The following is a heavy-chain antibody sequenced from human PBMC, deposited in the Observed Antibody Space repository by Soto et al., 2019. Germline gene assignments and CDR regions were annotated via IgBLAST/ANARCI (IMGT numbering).Heavy chain of an antibody. V-gene: IGHV1-18*01. Sequence: ASVKVSCKASGYTFTSYGISWVRQAPGQGLEWMGWISAYNGNTNCAQKLQGRVTMTTDTSTSTAYMELRSLRSDDKAVYYCARDYGSRYSDGYYFDYWGQGTLVTVSS. CDR2: ISAYNGNT. J-gene: IGHJ4*02. CDR3: ARDYGSRYSDGYYFDY. CDR1: GYTFTSYG. D-gene: IGHD5-18*01.